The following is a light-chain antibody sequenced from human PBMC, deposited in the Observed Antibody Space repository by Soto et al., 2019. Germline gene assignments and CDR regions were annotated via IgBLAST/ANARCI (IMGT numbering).Light chain of an antibody. CDR1: SGHSSYA. Sequence: QPVLTQSPSASASLGASVKLTCTLSSGHSSYAIAWHQQQPEKGPRYLMNVNSDGSHSKGDGIPDRFSGSSSGAERYLTISCLQSEDEAVYYCQTWGTGFHVVFGGGTKLTVL. CDR2: VNSDGSH. J-gene: IGLJ2*01. CDR3: QTWGTGFHVV. V-gene: IGLV4-69*01.